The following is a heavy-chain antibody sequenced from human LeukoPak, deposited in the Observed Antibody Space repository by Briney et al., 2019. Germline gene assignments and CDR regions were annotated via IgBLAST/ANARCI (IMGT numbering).Heavy chain of an antibody. V-gene: IGHV1-2*02. J-gene: IGHJ4*02. Sequence: ASVKVSCKASGYTFTGYYMHWVRQAPGQGLEWMGWINPNSGGTNYAQKFQGRVTMTRDTSISTAYMELSRLRSDDTAVYYCARAPQLLWFGELLVYFDYWDQGTLVTVSS. CDR3: ARAPQLLWFGELLVYFDY. CDR2: INPNSGGT. D-gene: IGHD3-10*01. CDR1: GYTFTGYY.